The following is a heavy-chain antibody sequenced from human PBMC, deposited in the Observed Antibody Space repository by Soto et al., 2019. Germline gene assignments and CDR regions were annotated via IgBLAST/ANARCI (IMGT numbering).Heavy chain of an antibody. CDR3: ARMRIGEVPYWFDP. J-gene: IGHJ5*02. CDR2: VYYTGTT. Sequence: QVQLQESGPGLVKPSETLSLTCTGSGGFASSASYFWSWIRQPPGKEMEFIAYVYYTGTTKYSPSRKSRASISLNTSRNQFSLNLSSVTTADTAIYYCARMRIGEVPYWFDPWGQGILVTVS. CDR1: GGFASSASYF. V-gene: IGHV4-61*01. D-gene: IGHD2-15*01.